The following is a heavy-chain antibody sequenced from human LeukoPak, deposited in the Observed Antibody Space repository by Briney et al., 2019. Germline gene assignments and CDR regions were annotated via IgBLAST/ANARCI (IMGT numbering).Heavy chain of an antibody. D-gene: IGHD4-23*01. V-gene: IGHV3-23*01. CDR1: GVTFSNFA. Sequence: AGGSLRLSCAASGVTFSNFAVSWVRQAPGKGLEWVSAISGSGGSTYYADSVKGRFTISRDNSKNTLYLQMNSLRAEDTAVYYCAKSPAVDAAFDIWGQGTMVTVSS. CDR2: ISGSGGST. J-gene: IGHJ3*02. CDR3: AKSPAVDAAFDI.